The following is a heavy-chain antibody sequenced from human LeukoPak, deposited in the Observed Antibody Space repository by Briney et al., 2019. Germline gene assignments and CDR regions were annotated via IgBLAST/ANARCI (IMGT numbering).Heavy chain of an antibody. V-gene: IGHV1-2*02. CDR2: INPHSGDT. CDR1: GYSFTGYY. D-gene: IGHD2-21*02. Sequence: ASVKVSCKASGYSFTGYYIHWVRQAPGQGLEWMGWINPHSGDTSYAQKFQGRVSMTRDTSISTAYMELSRLKSDDTAMYSCAREKVVTSTYNWLDPWGQGTLATVSA. CDR3: AREKVVTSTYNWLDP. J-gene: IGHJ5*02.